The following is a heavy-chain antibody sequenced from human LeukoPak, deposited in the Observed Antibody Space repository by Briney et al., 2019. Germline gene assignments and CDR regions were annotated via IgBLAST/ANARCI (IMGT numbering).Heavy chain of an antibody. J-gene: IGHJ6*03. V-gene: IGHV3-23*01. CDR1: GFTFSSYA. D-gene: IGHD3-10*01. CDR2: ISGSGGST. CDR3: ARGSKMRYYGSGSPPNHYYYYMDV. Sequence: GGSLRLSCAASGFTFSSYAMSWVRQAPGKGLEWVSAISGSGGSTYYAASVKGRFTISRDNAKNTMYLQMNSLRAEDTAVYYCARGSKMRYYGSGSPPNHYYYYMDVWGKGTTVTVSS.